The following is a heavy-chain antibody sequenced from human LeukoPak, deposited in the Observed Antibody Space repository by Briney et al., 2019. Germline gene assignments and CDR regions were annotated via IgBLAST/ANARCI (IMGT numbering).Heavy chain of an antibody. CDR3: ARGRTGGDFDY. CDR2: ISRSSSYK. Sequence: NPGGSLRLSCAASGFTFSSYSMNWVRQAPGKGLEWVSSISRSSSYKYYGGSVKGRFTISRDNAKNSLYLQMNSLRAEDTAVYYCARGRTGGDFDYWGQGTLVTVSS. CDR1: GFTFSSYS. V-gene: IGHV3-21*01. D-gene: IGHD2-8*02. J-gene: IGHJ4*02.